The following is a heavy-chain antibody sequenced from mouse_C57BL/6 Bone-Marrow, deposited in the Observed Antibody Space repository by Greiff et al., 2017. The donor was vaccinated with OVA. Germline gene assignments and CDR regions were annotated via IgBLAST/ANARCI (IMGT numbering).Heavy chain of an antibody. CDR3: TTWGRGVDY. CDR2: IDPENGDT. CDR1: GFNIKDDY. J-gene: IGHJ2*01. D-gene: IGHD3-3*01. Sequence: EVQLQESGAELVRPGASVKLSCTASGFNIKDDYMHWVKQRPEQGLEWIGWIDPENGDTEYASKFLGTATITADTSSNTAYLQLSSLTSEDTAGYYCTTWGRGVDYWGQGTTLTVSS. V-gene: IGHV14-4*01.